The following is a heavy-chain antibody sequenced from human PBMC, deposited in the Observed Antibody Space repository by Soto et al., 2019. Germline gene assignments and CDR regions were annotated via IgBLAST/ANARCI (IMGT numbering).Heavy chain of an antibody. Sequence: SETLSRTCAVYGGSFSGYYWTWIRQPPGKGLEWIGEINHSGTINFNPSLKSRLTISLDTTKKHFSLKLSSVTDTDTAAYYCARADRTLVTSYSLDVWGQGTTVTVSS. CDR3: ARADRTLVTSYSLDV. J-gene: IGHJ6*02. D-gene: IGHD2-21*02. CDR1: GGSFSGYY. CDR2: INHSGTI. V-gene: IGHV4-34*01.